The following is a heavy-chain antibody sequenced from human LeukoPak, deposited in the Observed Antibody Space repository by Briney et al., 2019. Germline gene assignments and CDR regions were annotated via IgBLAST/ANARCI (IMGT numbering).Heavy chain of an antibody. Sequence: SETLSLTCAVYGGSFSGYYWSWIRQPPGKGLERIGEINHSGSTNYNPSLKSRVTISVDTSKNQFSLKLSSVTAADTAVYYCAIGLSGSSKSDYWGQGTLVTVSS. J-gene: IGHJ4*02. CDR3: AIGLSGSSKSDY. CDR2: INHSGST. CDR1: GGSFSGYY. V-gene: IGHV4-34*01. D-gene: IGHD3-10*01.